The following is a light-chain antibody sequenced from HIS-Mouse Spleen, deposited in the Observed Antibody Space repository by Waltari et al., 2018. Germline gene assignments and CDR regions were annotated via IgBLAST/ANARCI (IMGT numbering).Light chain of an antibody. CDR3: QAWDSSTEV. J-gene: IGLJ1*01. V-gene: IGLV3-1*01. CDR1: KLGDKY. CDR2: QDS. Sequence: SYELTQPPSVSVSPGRTASITCSGDKLGDKYACWYQQKPGQSPVLVIYQDSKRPSGIPDRFSGSNSGNTATLTISGTQAMDEADYYCQAWDSSTEVFGTGTKVTVL.